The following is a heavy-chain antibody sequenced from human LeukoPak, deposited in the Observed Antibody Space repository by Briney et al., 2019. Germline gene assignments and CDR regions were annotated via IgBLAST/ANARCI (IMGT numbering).Heavy chain of an antibody. D-gene: IGHD3-22*01. CDR3: AKDQAPHYYDSSGYPDY. J-gene: IGHJ4*02. V-gene: IGHV3-30*02. CDR2: IRYDGSNK. CDR1: GFTFSSYG. Sequence: GGSLRLSCAASGFTFSSYGMHWVRQAPGKGLEWVAFIRYDGSNKYYADSVKGRFTISRDNSKNTLYLQMNSLRAEDTAVYYCAKDQAPHYYDSSGYPDYWGQGTLVTVSS.